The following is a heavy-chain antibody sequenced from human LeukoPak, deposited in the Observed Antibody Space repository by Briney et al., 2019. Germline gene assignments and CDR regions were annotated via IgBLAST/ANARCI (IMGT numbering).Heavy chain of an antibody. V-gene: IGHV3-9*01. Sequence: PGRALRLSCAASGFTFDDYAMDWVRQAPGEGLGGGSGISWNSGSIGYADSVKGRFTICRDNAKNSLYLQMNSLRAEDTALYYCAKDMSSGSYRTSDAFDIWGQGTMVTVSS. CDR3: AKDMSSGSYRTSDAFDI. J-gene: IGHJ3*02. D-gene: IGHD1-26*01. CDR1: GFTFDDYA. CDR2: ISWNSGSI.